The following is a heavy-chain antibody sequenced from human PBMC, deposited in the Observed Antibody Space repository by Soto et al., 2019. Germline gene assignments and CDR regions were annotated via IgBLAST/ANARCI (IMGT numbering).Heavy chain of an antibody. Sequence: AGGSLRLSCAASGFTFSCSAMHWVRQASGKGLEWVGRIRSKANSYATAYAASVKGRFTISRDDSKNTAYLQTNSLKTEDTAVYYCTSPHYYDSYWGQGTLVTVSS. J-gene: IGHJ4*02. CDR1: GFTFSCSA. D-gene: IGHD3-22*01. CDR2: IRSKANSYAT. V-gene: IGHV3-73*01. CDR3: TSPHYYDSY.